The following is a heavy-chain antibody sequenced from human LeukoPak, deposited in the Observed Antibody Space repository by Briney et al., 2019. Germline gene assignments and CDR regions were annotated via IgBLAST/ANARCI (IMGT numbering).Heavy chain of an antibody. Sequence: GGSLRLSCAASGFTVSIIYMSWVRQAPGKGLEWVSVIYSGGNTYYADSVKGRFTISRDNSKNTVYLQMNSLRAEGTAVYYCARGETSSYDYWGQGTLVTVSS. CDR2: IYSGGNT. V-gene: IGHV3-53*01. CDR1: GFTVSIIY. J-gene: IGHJ4*02. CDR3: ARGETSSYDY. D-gene: IGHD2-2*01.